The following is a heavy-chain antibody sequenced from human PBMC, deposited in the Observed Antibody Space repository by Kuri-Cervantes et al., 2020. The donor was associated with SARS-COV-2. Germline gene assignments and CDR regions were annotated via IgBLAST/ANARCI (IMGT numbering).Heavy chain of an antibody. V-gene: IGHV3-49*03. D-gene: IGHD6-13*01. J-gene: IGHJ6*02. CDR3: TSSGWYPAHYYYYYGMDV. Sequence: GVLRLSCTASGFTFGDYAMSWFRQAPGKGLEWVGFIRSKAYGGTTEYAASVKGRFTISRDDSKSIAYLQMNSLKTEDTAVYYCTSSGWYPAHYYYYYGMDVWGQGTTVTVSS. CDR1: GFTFGDYA. CDR2: IRSKAYGGTT.